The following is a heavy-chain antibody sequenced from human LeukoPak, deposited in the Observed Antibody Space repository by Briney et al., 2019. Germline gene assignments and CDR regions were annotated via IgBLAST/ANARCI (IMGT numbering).Heavy chain of an antibody. D-gene: IGHD5-24*01. J-gene: IGHJ4*02. Sequence: ASVKVSCKASGYSFTIYGFSWVRQAPGQGREWMGWISAYSGNTNSVQKLQGRVTMTTDTSTSTAYMELRSLRSDDTAVYYCARTEEDGFDYWGQGTLVTVSS. CDR2: ISAYSGNT. V-gene: IGHV1-18*01. CDR1: GYSFTIYG. CDR3: ARTEEDGFDY.